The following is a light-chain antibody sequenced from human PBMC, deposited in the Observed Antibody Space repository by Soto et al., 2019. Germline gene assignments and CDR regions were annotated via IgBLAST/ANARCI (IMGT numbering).Light chain of an antibody. Sequence: QSALTQPASVSGSPGQSITISCTGTSSDVGNYNLVSWYQHHPGKAPKLMIYEVSKRPSGVSNRFTGSKSGDTASLTISRLQAEDEADYYCCSYAGSNYVFGTGTKLTVL. CDR3: CSYAGSNYV. V-gene: IGLV2-23*02. CDR1: SSDVGNYNL. J-gene: IGLJ1*01. CDR2: EVS.